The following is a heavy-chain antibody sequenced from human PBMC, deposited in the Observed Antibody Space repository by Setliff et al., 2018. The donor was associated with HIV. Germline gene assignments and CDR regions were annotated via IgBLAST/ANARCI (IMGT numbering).Heavy chain of an antibody. J-gene: IGHJ3*02. CDR3: AGPRGDEAFDI. D-gene: IGHD3-10*01. V-gene: IGHV1-18*01. Sequence: ASVKVSCKASGYTFTSYGISWVRQAPGQGLEWMGWISAYNGNTNYAQKLQGRVTMTTDTSTTTMYMELSSLRSDDTAVYYCAGPRGDEAFDIWGQGTKVTVSS. CDR2: ISAYNGNT. CDR1: GYTFTSYG.